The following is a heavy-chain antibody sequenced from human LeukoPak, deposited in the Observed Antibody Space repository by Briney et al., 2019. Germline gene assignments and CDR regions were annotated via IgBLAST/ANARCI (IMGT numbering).Heavy chain of an antibody. Sequence: SETLSLTCTVSGGSISSYYWSWIRQPPGKGLEWVGYIYYSGSTNYNPSLKSRVTISVDTSKNQFSLKLSSVTAADTAVYYRAGEAGTNAFDIWGQGTMVTVSS. J-gene: IGHJ3*02. CDR3: AGEAGTNAFDI. CDR1: GGSISSYY. V-gene: IGHV4-59*01. CDR2: IYYSGST. D-gene: IGHD6-13*01.